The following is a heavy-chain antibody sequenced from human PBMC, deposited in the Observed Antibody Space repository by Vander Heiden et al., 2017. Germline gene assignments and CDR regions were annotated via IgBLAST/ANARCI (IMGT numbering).Heavy chain of an antibody. J-gene: IGHJ4*02. CDR2: INPSGGST. CDR3: ARGFCTSASCYNYFDY. D-gene: IGHD2-2*02. CDR1: GYTFTNHY. Sequence: QVQLVQSGAEVKKPGASVKVSCKASGYTFTNHYIHWVRQAPGQGLEWMGIINPSGGSTTYARRFQGRVTMTRDTSTSTVYMELSSLRSEDTAVYYCARGFCTSASCYNYFDYWGQGTLVTVSS. V-gene: IGHV1-46*03.